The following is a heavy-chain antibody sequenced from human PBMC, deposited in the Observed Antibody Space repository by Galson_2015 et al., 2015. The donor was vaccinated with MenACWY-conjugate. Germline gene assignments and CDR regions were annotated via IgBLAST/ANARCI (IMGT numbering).Heavy chain of an antibody. CDR2: IRAITGST. D-gene: IGHD3-16*01. V-gene: IGHV3-23*01. CDR3: ARGGSASNVYYLVDV. Sequence: SLRLSCAASGFTFSNSAMNWVRQAPGKGLEWVSGIRAITGSTYYADSVKGRFTISRDQSKNTLNLQMNSLRADDTAVYFCARGGSASNVYYLVDVWGKGTTVTVSS. J-gene: IGHJ6*03. CDR1: GFTFSNSA.